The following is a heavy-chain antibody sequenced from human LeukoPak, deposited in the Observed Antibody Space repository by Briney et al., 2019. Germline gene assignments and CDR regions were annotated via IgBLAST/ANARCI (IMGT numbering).Heavy chain of an antibody. J-gene: IGHJ5*02. D-gene: IGHD6-13*01. CDR3: ARALRQQLLTGWFDP. CDR2: ISYSGST. Sequence: SETLSLTCTVSGGSISSYYWSWIRQPPGKGLEWIGYISYSGSTNYNPSLKSRVTISVDTSKNQFSLRLTSVTAADTAVYYCARALRQQLLTGWFDPWGQGTLVTVSS. CDR1: GGSISSYY. V-gene: IGHV4-59*01.